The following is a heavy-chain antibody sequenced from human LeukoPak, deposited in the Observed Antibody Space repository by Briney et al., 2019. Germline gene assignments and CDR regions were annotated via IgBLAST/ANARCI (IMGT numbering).Heavy chain of an antibody. V-gene: IGHV3-7*01. D-gene: IGHD3-10*01. J-gene: IGHJ6*03. Sequence: GGSLRLSCAASGFTFSSYWMSWVRQAPGKGLEWVANIKQDGSEKHYVDSVKGRFTISRDNAKNSLCLQMNSLRAEDTAVYYCARVVPKNLLSFRLNYYYMDVWGKGTTVTISS. CDR3: ARVVPKNLLSFRLNYYYMDV. CDR2: IKQDGSEK. CDR1: GFTFSSYW.